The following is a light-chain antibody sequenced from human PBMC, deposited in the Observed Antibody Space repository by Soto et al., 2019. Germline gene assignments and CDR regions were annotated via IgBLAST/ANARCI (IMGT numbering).Light chain of an antibody. V-gene: IGKV1-8*01. CDR3: QQYYSNPRT. J-gene: IGKJ1*01. CDR2: AAS. Sequence: AIRMTQSPSSFSASTGDRVTVTCRASQAISSYLAWYQQKPGKAPKLLIYAASTLQSGAPSRFSGSGSGTEFTLTISCLQSEDFATYYCQQYYSNPRTFGQGTTVEIK. CDR1: QAISSY.